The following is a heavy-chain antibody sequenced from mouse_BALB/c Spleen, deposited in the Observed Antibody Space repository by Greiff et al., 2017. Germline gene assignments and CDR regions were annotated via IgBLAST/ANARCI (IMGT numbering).Heavy chain of an antibody. J-gene: IGHJ1*01. CDR3: ARGYDEGTWYFDV. Sequence: DVKLVESGGGLVQPGGSRKLSCAASGFTFSSFGMHWVRQAPEKGLEWVAYISSGSSTIYYADTVKGRFTISRDNPKNTLFLQMTSLRSEDTAMYYCARGYDEGTWYFDVWGAGTTVTVSS. CDR1: GFTFSSFG. CDR2: ISSGSSTI. D-gene: IGHD2-14*01. V-gene: IGHV5-17*02.